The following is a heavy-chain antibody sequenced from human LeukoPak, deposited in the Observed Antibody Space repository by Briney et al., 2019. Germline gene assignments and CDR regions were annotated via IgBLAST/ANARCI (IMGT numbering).Heavy chain of an antibody. J-gene: IGHJ4*02. CDR2: ISYDGSNK. V-gene: IGHV3-30*03. D-gene: IGHD1-26*01. CDR1: GFTFSTYE. Sequence: GGSLRLSCVASGFTFSTYEMNWVRQAPGKGLEWVAVISYDGSNKYYADSVKGRFTISRDNAKNSLYLQMNSLRAEDTALYYCASGGIYYGAAFDFWGQGSLVTVSS. CDR3: ASGGIYYGAAFDF.